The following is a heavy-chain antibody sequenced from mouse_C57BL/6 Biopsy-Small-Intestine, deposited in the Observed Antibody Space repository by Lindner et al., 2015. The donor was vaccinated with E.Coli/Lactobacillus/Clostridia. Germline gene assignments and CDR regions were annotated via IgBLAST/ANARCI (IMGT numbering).Heavy chain of an antibody. J-gene: IGHJ2*01. CDR2: INPSTGGT. V-gene: IGHV1-42*01. CDR3: ARREVYYFDF. CDR1: GYSFTGYY. Sequence: VQLQESGPDLVKSGASVKISCKASGYSFTGYYMNWVKQSPEKSLEWIGEINPSTGGTTYNQKFRAKATLTVDKSSSTAYMQFKNLTSEDSAVYYCARREVYYFDFWGQGTTLTVSS.